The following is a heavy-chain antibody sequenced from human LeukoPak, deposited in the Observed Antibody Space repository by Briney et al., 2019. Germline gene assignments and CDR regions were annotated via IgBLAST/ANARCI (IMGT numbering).Heavy chain of an antibody. J-gene: IGHJ4*02. V-gene: IGHV5-10-1*01. CDR1: GYSFTSYW. CDR2: IDPSDSYT. D-gene: IGHD2-15*01. CDR3: ARRYCSGGSCYSSFDY. Sequence: GESLKISCKGSGYSFTSYWISWVRQMPGKGLEWMGRIDPSDSYTNYSPSFQGHVTISAHKSISTAYLRWSSLKASDTAMYYCARRYCSGGSCYSSFDYWGQGTLVTVSS.